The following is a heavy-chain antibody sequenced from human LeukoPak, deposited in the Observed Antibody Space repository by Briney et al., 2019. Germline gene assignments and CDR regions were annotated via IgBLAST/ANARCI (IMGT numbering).Heavy chain of an antibody. CDR1: GFTFSSYT. CDR2: ITTSGPNT. CDR3: AKDGGLWVSAHWGDS. J-gene: IGHJ4*02. Sequence: SGGSLRLSCTASGFTFSSYTMSWVRQAPGKGLKWVSTITTSGPNTYYADSVKGRFTVSRDDSKNTLYLQMNSLRAEDTAVYYCAKDGGLWVSAHWGDSWGRGTLVTVSS. V-gene: IGHV3-23*01. D-gene: IGHD7-27*01.